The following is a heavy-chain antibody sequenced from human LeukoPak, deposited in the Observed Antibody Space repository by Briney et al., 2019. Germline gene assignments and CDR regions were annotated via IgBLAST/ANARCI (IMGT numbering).Heavy chain of an antibody. CDR3: ARGGFEMATIRREADY. V-gene: IGHV3-66*01. J-gene: IGHJ4*02. CDR1: GFTFSSYS. CDR2: IYSGGST. D-gene: IGHD5-24*01. Sequence: PGGSLRLSCAASGFTFSSYSMNWVRQAPGKGLEWVSVIYSGGSTYYADSVKGRFTISRDNSKNTLYLQMNSLRAEDTAVYYCARGGFEMATIRREADYWGQGTLVTVSS.